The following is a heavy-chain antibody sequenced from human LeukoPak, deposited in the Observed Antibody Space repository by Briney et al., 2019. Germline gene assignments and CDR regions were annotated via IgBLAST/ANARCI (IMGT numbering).Heavy chain of an antibody. J-gene: IGHJ4*02. V-gene: IGHV3-73*01. CDR2: ITIKAHNYAT. Sequence: GGSLTLSCAPSGLTFSGSALHWVRQASGKGLEWVGHITIKAHNYATSYAASVKGKFIVSRDDSENTAYLQMNSLKTEDTAMYYCIVGATPGTFYFHYWGQGTLVTVSS. D-gene: IGHD6-13*01. CDR1: GLTFSGSA. CDR3: IVGATPGTFYFHY.